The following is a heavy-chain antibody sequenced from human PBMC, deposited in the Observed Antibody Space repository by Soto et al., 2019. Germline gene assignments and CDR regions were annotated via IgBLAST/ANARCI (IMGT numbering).Heavy chain of an antibody. Sequence: QVQLVQSGAEVKKPGASVKVSCKASGYTFTSYDINWVRQATGQGLEWMGWMNPNSGNTGYAQKFQGRVTMTRNTSISTADMDLRSLRSEDTAVYYCARGGEDCSGGSCYLWFDPWGQGTLVTVSA. J-gene: IGHJ5*02. D-gene: IGHD2-15*01. CDR1: GYTFTSYD. CDR3: ARGGEDCSGGSCYLWFDP. V-gene: IGHV1-8*01. CDR2: MNPNSGNT.